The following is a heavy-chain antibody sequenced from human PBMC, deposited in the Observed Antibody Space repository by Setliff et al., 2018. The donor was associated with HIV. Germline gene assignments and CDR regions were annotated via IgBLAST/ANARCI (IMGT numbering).Heavy chain of an antibody. V-gene: IGHV3-11*04. CDR3: AAQGVL. J-gene: IGHJ4*02. CDR1: GGSGFTFSDYY. Sequence: GGSLRLSCLASGGSGFTFSDYYMSWVRQAPGKGLEWLSYISSSGTTTYYADSVKGRFTISRDNAKNSVLLQMNSLRVEDTAVYFCAAQGVLWGQGTQVTVSS. CDR2: ISSSGTTT.